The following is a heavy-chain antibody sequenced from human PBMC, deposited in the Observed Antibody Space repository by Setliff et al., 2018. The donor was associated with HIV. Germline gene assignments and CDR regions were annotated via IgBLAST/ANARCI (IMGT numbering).Heavy chain of an antibody. CDR3: ARDDDYTITPLDY. D-gene: IGHD4-4*01. CDR1: GYTFTSYD. Sequence: ASVKVSCKASGYTFTSYDISWVRQAPGQGLEWMGWISAYNGYTNYAQKLQGRVTMTTDTSTSTAYIELRSLRSDDTAVYYCARDDDYTITPLDYWGQGTLVTV. CDR2: ISAYNGYT. V-gene: IGHV1-18*01. J-gene: IGHJ4*02.